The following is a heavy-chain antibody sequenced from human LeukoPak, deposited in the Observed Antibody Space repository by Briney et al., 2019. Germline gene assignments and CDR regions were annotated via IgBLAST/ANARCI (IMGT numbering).Heavy chain of an antibody. CDR3: ARQTMTTADAFDI. CDR2: IYYSGSTDYSGST. Sequence: SSETLSLTCTVSGGSISSHFWSWIRQPPGKGLEWIAYIYYSGSTDYSGSTDCNPSLKSRVTISVDTSKKQFSLKLSSVTAGDTAVYYCARQTMTTADAFDIWGQGTMVTVSS. D-gene: IGHD4-17*01. V-gene: IGHV4-59*08. J-gene: IGHJ3*02. CDR1: GGSISSHF.